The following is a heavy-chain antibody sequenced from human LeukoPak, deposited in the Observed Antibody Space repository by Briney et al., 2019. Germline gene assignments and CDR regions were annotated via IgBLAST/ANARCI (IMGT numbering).Heavy chain of an antibody. CDR2: INPNSGGT. CDR1: GYTFTGYY. CDR3: ARDGQWLVLAGPDY. D-gene: IGHD6-19*01. Sequence: ASVNVSCKASGYTFTGYYMHWGRQAPGQGLEWMGWINPNSGGTNYAQKFQGRVTMTRDTSISTAYMELSRLRSDDTAVYYCARDGQWLVLAGPDYWGQGTLVTVSS. J-gene: IGHJ4*02. V-gene: IGHV1-2*02.